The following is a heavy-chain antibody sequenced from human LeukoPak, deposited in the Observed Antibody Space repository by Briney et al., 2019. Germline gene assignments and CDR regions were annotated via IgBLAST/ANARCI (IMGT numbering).Heavy chain of an antibody. CDR3: ARRKGLRRGSSSWYVTPRSDAFDI. CDR2: INHSGST. Sequence: SETLSLTRAVYGGSFSGYYWGWIRQPPGKGLEWIGEINHSGSTNYNPSLKSRVTISVDTSKNQFSLKLSSVTAADTAVYYCARRKGLRRGSSSWYVTPRSDAFDIWGQGTMVTVSS. J-gene: IGHJ3*02. D-gene: IGHD6-13*01. V-gene: IGHV4-34*01. CDR1: GGSFSGYY.